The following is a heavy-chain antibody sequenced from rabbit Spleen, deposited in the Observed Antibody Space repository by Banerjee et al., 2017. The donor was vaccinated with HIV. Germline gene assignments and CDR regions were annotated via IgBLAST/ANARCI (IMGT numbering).Heavy chain of an antibody. D-gene: IGHD8-1*01. CDR1: GFSFSSSYW. CDR3: VRSDAGSGDSFNL. Sequence: QEQLVEYGGDLVKPGASLTLTCTASGFSFSSSYWIWWVRQAPGKGLEWIACIYAGSSGNTYYVSWAKGRFTISKTSSTTVTLQMTSLTVADTATYFCVRSDAGSGDSFNLWGPGTLVTVS. J-gene: IGHJ4*01. CDR2: IYAGSSGNT. V-gene: IGHV1S45*01.